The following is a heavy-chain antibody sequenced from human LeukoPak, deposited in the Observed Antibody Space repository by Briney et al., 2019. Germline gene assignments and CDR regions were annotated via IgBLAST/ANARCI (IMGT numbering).Heavy chain of an antibody. J-gene: IGHJ4*02. Sequence: SETLSLTCTVSGGSVSSGSYYWSWIRQPPGKGLEWIGYVYYSGSTTYNPSLKSRVTISVDTSKNKFSLKLSSVTAADTAVYYCARVPISTTARGYFDYWGQGTLVTVSS. CDR2: VYYSGST. CDR1: GGSVSSGSYY. V-gene: IGHV4-61*01. D-gene: IGHD4-17*01. CDR3: ARVPISTTARGYFDY.